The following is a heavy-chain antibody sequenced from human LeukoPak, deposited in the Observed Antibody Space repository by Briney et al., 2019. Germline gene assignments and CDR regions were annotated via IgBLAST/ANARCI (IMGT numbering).Heavy chain of an antibody. CDR2: IYYSGST. J-gene: IGHJ3*02. Sequence: SETLSLTCTVSGGSISSYYWSWIRQPPGKGLEWIGYIYYSGSTNYNPSLKSRVTISVDTSKNQFSLKLSSVTAADTAVYYCARQGRMVRGVLGAFDIWGQGTMVTVSS. D-gene: IGHD3-10*01. CDR3: ARQGRMVRGVLGAFDI. CDR1: GGSISSYY. V-gene: IGHV4-59*08.